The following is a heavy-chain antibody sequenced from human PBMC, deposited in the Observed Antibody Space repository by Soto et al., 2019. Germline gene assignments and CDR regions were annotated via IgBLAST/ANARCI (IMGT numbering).Heavy chain of an antibody. V-gene: IGHV3-48*01. CDR2: ISSSSSTI. J-gene: IGHJ4*02. CDR1: GLTFSSYS. Sequence: EVQLVESGGGLVQPGGSLRLSCAASGLTFSSYSMNWVRQATGKGLEWVSYISSSSSTIYYADSVKGRFTISRDTAKNSLYLQMNSLRAEDTAVYYCARGAYYYGSSGLSYWGQGTLVTVSS. D-gene: IGHD3-22*01. CDR3: ARGAYYYGSSGLSY.